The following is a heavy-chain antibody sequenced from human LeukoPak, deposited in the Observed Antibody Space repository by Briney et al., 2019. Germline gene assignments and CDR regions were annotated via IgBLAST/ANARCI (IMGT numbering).Heavy chain of an antibody. CDR3: ARHAKSAVGYYYCYMDV. Sequence: SETLSLTCAVYGGSFSGYYWSWIRQPPGKGLEWIGEINHSGSTNYNPSLKSRVTISVDTFKNQFSLKLSSVTAADTAVYYCARHAKSAVGYYYCYMDVWGKGTTVTISS. CDR1: GGSFSGYY. J-gene: IGHJ6*03. D-gene: IGHD5-18*01. V-gene: IGHV4-34*01. CDR2: INHSGST.